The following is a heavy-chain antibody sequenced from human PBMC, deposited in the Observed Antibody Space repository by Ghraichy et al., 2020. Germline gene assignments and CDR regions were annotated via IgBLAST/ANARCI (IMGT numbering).Heavy chain of an antibody. CDR2: IRGSGDST. CDR3: AKCSTSCRYGMDV. Sequence: GGSLRLSCEASGFTFSSYAMSWVRQVPGKGLEWASTIRGSGDSTDYADSVKGRFTISRDHSKNTLYLQMNSLRAEDTAVYYCAKCSTSCRYGMDVWGQGTTVTVSS. V-gene: IGHV3-23*01. J-gene: IGHJ6*02. CDR1: GFTFSSYA. D-gene: IGHD2-2*01.